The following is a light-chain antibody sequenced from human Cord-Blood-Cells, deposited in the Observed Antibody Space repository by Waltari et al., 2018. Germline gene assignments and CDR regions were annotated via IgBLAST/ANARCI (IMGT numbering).Light chain of an antibody. Sequence: QPPLTQPASGSGSLEQSSTLSCTAPSRGVGSNNFVAWYQQHPGKAPKLMIYEGSKRPSGVSNRFSGSKSGNTASLTISGLQAEDEADYYCCSYAGSSTKVFGGGTKLTVL. CDR1: SRGVGSNNF. CDR3: CSYAGSSTKV. V-gene: IGLV2-23*01. CDR2: EGS. J-gene: IGLJ2*01.